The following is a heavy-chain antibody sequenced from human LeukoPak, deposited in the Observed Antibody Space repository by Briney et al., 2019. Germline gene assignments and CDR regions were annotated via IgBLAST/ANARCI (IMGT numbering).Heavy chain of an antibody. CDR2: IIPIFGTA. D-gene: IGHD6-6*01. CDR1: GGTFSSYA. CDR3: ARGDSSRGYYYMDV. V-gene: IGHV1-69*05. Sequence: GASVKVSCKASGGTFSSYAISWVRQAPGQGLEWMGGIIPIFGTANYAQKFQGRVTMTRDTSISTAYMELSRLGSDDTAVYYCARGDSSRGYYYMDVWGRGTTVTVSS. J-gene: IGHJ6*03.